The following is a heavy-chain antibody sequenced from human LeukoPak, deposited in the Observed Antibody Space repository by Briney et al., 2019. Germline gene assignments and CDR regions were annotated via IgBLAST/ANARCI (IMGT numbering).Heavy chain of an antibody. Sequence: SETLSLTCTVSGYSISSGYYWSWIRQPPGKGLEWIGEINHSGSTNYNPSLKSRVTISVDTSKNQFSLKLSSVTAADTAVYYCARSSPSGNDYWGQGTLVTVSS. CDR1: GYSISSGYY. V-gene: IGHV4-38-2*02. CDR3: ARSSPSGNDY. J-gene: IGHJ4*02. CDR2: INHSGST. D-gene: IGHD3-10*01.